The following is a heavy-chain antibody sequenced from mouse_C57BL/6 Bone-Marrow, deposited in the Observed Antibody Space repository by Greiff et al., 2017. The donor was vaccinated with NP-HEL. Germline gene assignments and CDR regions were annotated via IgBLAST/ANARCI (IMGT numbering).Heavy chain of an antibody. CDR3: AKGIYYGSSSYYFDY. Sequence: VQLQQSGPELVKPGASVKISCKASGYSFTGYYMHWVKQSHGNILDWIGYIYPYNGVSSYNQKFKGKATLTVDKSSSTAYMELRSLTSEDSAVYYCAKGIYYGSSSYYFDYWGQGTTLTVSS. CDR2: IYPYNGVS. V-gene: IGHV1-31*01. D-gene: IGHD1-1*01. CDR1: GYSFTGYY. J-gene: IGHJ2*01.